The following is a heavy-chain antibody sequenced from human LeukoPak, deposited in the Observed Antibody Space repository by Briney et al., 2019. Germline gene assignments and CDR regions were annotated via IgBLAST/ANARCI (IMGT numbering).Heavy chain of an antibody. V-gene: IGHV3-23*01. CDR2: ISSSGDST. J-gene: IGHJ4*02. Sequence: GGSLRLSCAASGFTFTSYAMSWVRQAPGKGLECVSAISSSGDSTYYADSVKGRFTISRDKSKNTLYLQMNSLRAEDTAVYYCAKVLEWLLFDYWGQGTLVTVSS. CDR1: GFTFTSYA. D-gene: IGHD3-3*01. CDR3: AKVLEWLLFDY.